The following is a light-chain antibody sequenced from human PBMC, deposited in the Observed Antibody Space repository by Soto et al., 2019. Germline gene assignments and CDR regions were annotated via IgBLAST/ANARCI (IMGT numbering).Light chain of an antibody. V-gene: IGLV7-43*01. CDR1: TGAVTSGYY. J-gene: IGLJ1*01. CDR2: STS. CDR3: LLYYGGAPYV. Sequence: QTVVTQEXSLTVSPGGTVTLXCASSTGAVTSGYYPNWFQQKPGQAPRALIYSTSNKXSWTPARFSGSLLGGXXXLTLSGVXPEDXAEYXXLLYYGGAPYVFGTGTXXTVL.